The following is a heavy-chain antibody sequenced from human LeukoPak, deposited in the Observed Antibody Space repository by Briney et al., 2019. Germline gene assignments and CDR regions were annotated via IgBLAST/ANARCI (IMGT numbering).Heavy chain of an antibody. D-gene: IGHD6-13*01. V-gene: IGHV3-66*01. CDR3: ARDLEAANTYYFDY. CDR2: ISSAGTT. CDR1: GFTFSSSY. J-gene: IGHJ4*02. Sequence: GGSLRLSCAASGFTFSSSYMSWVRQAPGKGLEWVSIISSAGTTYYSDSVKGRFTISRDNSKNTVYLQVNSLRDEDTAVYCCARDLEAANTYYFDYWGQGTMVTVSS.